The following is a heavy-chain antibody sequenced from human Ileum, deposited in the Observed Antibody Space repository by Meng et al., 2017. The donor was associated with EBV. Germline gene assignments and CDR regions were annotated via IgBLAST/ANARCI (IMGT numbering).Heavy chain of an antibody. D-gene: IGHD1-26*01. V-gene: IGHV4-59*01. J-gene: IGHJ4*02. CDR1: GVSINGNY. CDR2: FYEGTT. CDR3: AKGGQWDPLDS. Sequence: VQLRESGPGLVKPSVTLTLTCDVSGVSINGNYWSWIRPSPVKGLEWIGFFYEGTTNYNPSLKRRVTIAAGPANNQISLRLSSVTSADTAVYYCAKGGQWDPLDSWGRGILVTVSS.